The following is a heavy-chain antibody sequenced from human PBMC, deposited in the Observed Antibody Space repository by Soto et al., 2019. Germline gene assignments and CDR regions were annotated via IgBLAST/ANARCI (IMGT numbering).Heavy chain of an antibody. CDR2: IWYDGSNK. D-gene: IGHD6-13*01. V-gene: IGHV3-33*01. Sequence: QVQLVESGGGVVQPGRSLRLSCAASGFTFSSYGMHWVRQAPGKGLEWVAVIWYDGSNKYYAESVKGRFTISRDNSKNTLYLQMNSLRAEDTGVYYCARGGSSSWYLPFDYWGQGTLVTVSS. CDR3: ARGGSSSWYLPFDY. J-gene: IGHJ4*02. CDR1: GFTFSSYG.